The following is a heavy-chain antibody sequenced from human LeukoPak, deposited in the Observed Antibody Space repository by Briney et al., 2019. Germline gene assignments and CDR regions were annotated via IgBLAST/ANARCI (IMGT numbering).Heavy chain of an antibody. J-gene: IGHJ4*02. V-gene: IGHV3-23*01. CDR3: AKDIGGYGAYPDC. D-gene: IGHD4-17*01. CDR1: GFTFSDYA. Sequence: PGGSLRLSCAASGFTFSDYAMTWVRQAPGEGLEWVSTIRSSGGSAHSADSVKGRFTISRDNSKNTLYLHMNSLRAGDTAVFFCAKDIGGYGAYPDCWGQGALVTDSS. CDR2: IRSSGGSA.